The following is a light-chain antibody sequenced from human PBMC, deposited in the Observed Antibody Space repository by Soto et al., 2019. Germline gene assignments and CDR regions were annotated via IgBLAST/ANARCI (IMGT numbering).Light chain of an antibody. V-gene: IGLV2-11*01. CDR1: SSDVGGYNH. CDR2: GVS. CDR3: CSFAGSYTLV. Sequence: QSALTQPRSVSGSPGQSVTISCTGTSSDVGGYNHVSWYQQHPGKAPKLMIYGVSKRPSGVPDRFSGSKSGNTASLTISGLQAGDEADYYCCSFAGSYTLVFGGGTKLTVL. J-gene: IGLJ2*01.